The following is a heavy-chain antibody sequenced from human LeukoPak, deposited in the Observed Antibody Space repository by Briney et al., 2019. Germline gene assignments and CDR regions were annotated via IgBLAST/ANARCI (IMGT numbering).Heavy chain of an antibody. CDR1: GFTFSSYA. V-gene: IGHV3-30*18. J-gene: IGHJ5*02. Sequence: GGSLRLSCAASGFTFSSYAMSWVRQAPGKGLEWVAVISYDGSNKYYADSVKGRFTISRDNSKNTLYLQMNSLRAEDTAVYYCAKDQGFDPWGQGTLVTVSS. CDR2: ISYDGSNK. CDR3: AKDQGFDP.